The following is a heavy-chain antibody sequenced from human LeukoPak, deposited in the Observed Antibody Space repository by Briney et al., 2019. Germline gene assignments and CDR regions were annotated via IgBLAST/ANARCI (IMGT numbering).Heavy chain of an antibody. Sequence: SETLSLTCSVSDGSTTGYYWSWIRQPPGKGLEWIAYVYYTGRTLYNPSLESRVTISVDTSKTQFSLTVTSVTAADTAVYYCARGRDFSGSPLTHAFDIWGQGTMVTVSS. CDR1: DGSTTGYY. CDR2: VYYTGRT. CDR3: ARGRDFSGSPLTHAFDI. V-gene: IGHV4-59*08. J-gene: IGHJ3*02. D-gene: IGHD2-15*01.